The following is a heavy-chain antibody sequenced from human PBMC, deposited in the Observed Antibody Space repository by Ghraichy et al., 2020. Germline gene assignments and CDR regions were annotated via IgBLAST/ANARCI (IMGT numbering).Heavy chain of an antibody. CDR2: IYDSETI. CDR1: GGSISSYY. J-gene: IGHJ4*02. D-gene: IGHD2-2*01. CDR3: ARSRILDF. Sequence: SETLSLTCTVSGGSISSYYWSWIRQPPGRGLEWIGNIYDSETINYNPSLKSRVTFSLDTSKNQVSLKLSSVTVADTAVYCCARSRILDFWGQGTLVTVSS. V-gene: IGHV4-59*13.